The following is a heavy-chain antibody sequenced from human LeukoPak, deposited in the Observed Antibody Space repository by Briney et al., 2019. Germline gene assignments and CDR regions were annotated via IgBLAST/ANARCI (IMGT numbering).Heavy chain of an antibody. D-gene: IGHD4-17*01. J-gene: IGHJ2*01. CDR3: ARTTSYWYFDL. Sequence: PGGSLRLSCAASGFTFSSYCMNWVRLAPGKGLEWVASICTSSSYIYYADSVKGRFTISRDNAKNSLYLQMNSLRAGDTAVYYCARTTSYWYFDLWGRGTLVTVSS. CDR1: GFTFSSYC. V-gene: IGHV3-21*04. CDR2: ICTSSSYI.